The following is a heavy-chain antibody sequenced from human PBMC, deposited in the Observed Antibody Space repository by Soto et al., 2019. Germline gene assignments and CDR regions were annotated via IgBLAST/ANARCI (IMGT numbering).Heavy chain of an antibody. CDR2: FIPILGLT. J-gene: IGHJ5*02. CDR1: GGTLDTYT. V-gene: IGHV1-69*02. Sequence: QVQLVQSGAEVKKPGSSVKVSCKTSGGTLDTYTFSWVRQAPGQGLEWVGRFIPILGLTNYAQKFQGRLTFTADKSTGRAYMELGGLTSEETAVYSWPGVRRDSFDPGGQGTRVTV. CDR3: PGVRRDSFDP. D-gene: IGHD3-10*01.